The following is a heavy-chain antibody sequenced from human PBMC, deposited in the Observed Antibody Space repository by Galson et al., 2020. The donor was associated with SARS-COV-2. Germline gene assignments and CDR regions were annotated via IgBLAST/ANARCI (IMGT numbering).Heavy chain of an antibody. Sequence: GESLKISCAASGFTFSSYAMHWVRQAPGKGLEWVADISYDGSNKYYADSVKGRFTISRDNSKNMLYLQMNSLRAEDTAVYYCARDRVITFGGVLVIDYYYSGMDLWRQGTRVTVSS. V-gene: IGHV3-30*04. D-gene: IGHD3-16*02. J-gene: IGHJ6*02. CDR3: ARDRVITFGGVLVIDYYYSGMDL. CDR1: GFTFSSYA. CDR2: ISYDGSNK.